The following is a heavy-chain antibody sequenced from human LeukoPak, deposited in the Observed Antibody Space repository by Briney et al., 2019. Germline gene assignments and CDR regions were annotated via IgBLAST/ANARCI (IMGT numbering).Heavy chain of an antibody. V-gene: IGHV4-61*02. Sequence: PSETLSLTCTVSGGSISSGSYYWSWIRQPAGKGLEWIGRIYTSGSTNYNPSLKSRVTISVDTSKNQFSLKLSSVTAADTAVYYCARENYYGSGSYYSYWGQGTLVTVSS. CDR1: GGSISSGSYY. CDR3: ARENYYGSGSYYSY. D-gene: IGHD3-10*01. J-gene: IGHJ4*02. CDR2: IYTSGST.